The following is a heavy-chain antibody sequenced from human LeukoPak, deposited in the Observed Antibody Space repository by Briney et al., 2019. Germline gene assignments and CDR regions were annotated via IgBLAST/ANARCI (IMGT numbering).Heavy chain of an antibody. Sequence: SETLSLTCAVYGGSFSGYYWSWIRQPPGKGLEWIGEINHSGSTNYNPSLKSRVTISVDTSKNQFSLKLSSVTAADTAVYYCARCLRGPTFGSRWYSGWFDPWGQGTLVTVSS. J-gene: IGHJ5*02. V-gene: IGHV4-34*01. D-gene: IGHD6-13*01. CDR3: ARCLRGPTFGSRWYSGWFDP. CDR2: INHSGST. CDR1: GGSFSGYY.